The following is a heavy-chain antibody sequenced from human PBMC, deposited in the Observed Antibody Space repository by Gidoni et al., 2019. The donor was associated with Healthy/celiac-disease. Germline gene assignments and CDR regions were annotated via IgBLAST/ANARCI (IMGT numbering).Heavy chain of an antibody. CDR3: AKALKGRFGELFGGPPYYYYGMDV. Sequence: EVQLLESGGGLVQPGGSLRLSCAASGFTFSSYAMRWVRQAPGKGLEWVSAISGSGGSTYYADSVKGRFTISRDNSKNTLYLQMNSLRAEDTAVYYCAKALKGRFGELFGGPPYYYYGMDVWGQGTTVTVSS. D-gene: IGHD3-10*01. J-gene: IGHJ6*02. V-gene: IGHV3-23*01. CDR2: ISGSGGST. CDR1: GFTFSSYA.